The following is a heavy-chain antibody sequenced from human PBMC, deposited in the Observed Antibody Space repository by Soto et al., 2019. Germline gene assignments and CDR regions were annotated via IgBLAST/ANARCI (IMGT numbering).Heavy chain of an antibody. CDR1: GFDFSTYS. CDR3: ARDRLWLGSDCSCHDY. V-gene: IGHV3-30-3*01. D-gene: IGHD2-21*01. Sequence: GALRLSCTASGFDFSTYSMHWVRQAPGKGLEWVAILSYNGNNEYYADSVKGRFTILRENSKNTLYLQLNSLRPEDTAVYYCARDRLWLGSDCSCHDYWGQGSLVTVSS. J-gene: IGHJ4*02. CDR2: LSYNGNNE.